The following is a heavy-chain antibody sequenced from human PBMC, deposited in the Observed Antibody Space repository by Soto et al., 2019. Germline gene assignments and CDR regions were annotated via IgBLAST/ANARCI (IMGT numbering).Heavy chain of an antibody. CDR2: INAGNGNT. CDR3: ARGDDFWSGPYYMDV. D-gene: IGHD3-3*01. J-gene: IGHJ6*03. V-gene: IGHV1-3*01. CDR1: GYTFTSYA. Sequence: ASVKVSCKASGYTFTSYAMHWVRQAPGQRLEWMGWINAGNGNTKYSQKFQGRVTITRDTSASTAYMELSSLRSEDTAVYYCARGDDFWSGPYYMDVWGKGTTVTVSS.